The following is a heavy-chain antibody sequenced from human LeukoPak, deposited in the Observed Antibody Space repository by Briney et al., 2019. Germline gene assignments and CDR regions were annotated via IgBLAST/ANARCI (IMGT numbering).Heavy chain of an antibody. Sequence: SETLSLTCTVSGGSISSYYWSWIRQPPGKGLEWIGYIYYSGSTNYNPSLKSRVTISVDTSKNQFSLNLSSVTAADTAVYYCARLPPYGSGTCWGQGTLVTVSS. CDR1: GGSISSYY. V-gene: IGHV4-59*08. CDR2: IYYSGST. J-gene: IGHJ4*02. CDR3: ARLPPYGSGTC. D-gene: IGHD3-10*01.